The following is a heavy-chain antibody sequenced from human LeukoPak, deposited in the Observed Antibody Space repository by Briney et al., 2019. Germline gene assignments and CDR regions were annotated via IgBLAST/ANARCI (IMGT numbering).Heavy chain of an antibody. J-gene: IGHJ3*02. Sequence: PSETLSLTCTVSGGSISRYYWRWIRQPPGKGLEWIGYIYYSGRTNYNPSLKSRVTISVDASKYQCSLKLSSVTAAYTAVYYCARRGAIGYYGSGSYPSEAFDIWGQRTMFTVSS. D-gene: IGHD3-10*01. CDR2: IYYSGRT. CDR1: GGSISRYY. CDR3: ARRGAIGYYGSGSYPSEAFDI. V-gene: IGHV4-59*08.